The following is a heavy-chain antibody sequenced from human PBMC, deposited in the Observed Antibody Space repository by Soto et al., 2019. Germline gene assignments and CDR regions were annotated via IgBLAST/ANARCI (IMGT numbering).Heavy chain of an antibody. V-gene: IGHV3-23*01. Sequence: GGSLRLSCAASGFTFSSYAMSWVRQAPGKGLEWVANISGSGGRTYYVDSVKGRFTISRDNAKNSLYLQMNSLRAEDTAVYYCAKDIRDDAFYYFDYWGQGTLVTVSS. CDR1: GFTFSSYA. CDR2: ISGSGGRT. D-gene: IGHD2-21*01. CDR3: AKDIRDDAFYYFDY. J-gene: IGHJ4*02.